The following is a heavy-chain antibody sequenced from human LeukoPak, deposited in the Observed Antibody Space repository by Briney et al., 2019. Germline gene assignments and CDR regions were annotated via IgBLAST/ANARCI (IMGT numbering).Heavy chain of an antibody. Sequence: GGSLRPSCAASGFTFSSYWMHWVRQAPGKGLVWVSRINSDESTINYADSVKGRFTISRDNAENTLYLQMNSLRGEDTAVYYCASGYSSDYGGNAYWGQGTLVTVSS. CDR1: GFTFSSYW. CDR3: ASGYSSDYGGNAY. D-gene: IGHD4-23*01. J-gene: IGHJ4*02. CDR2: INSDESTI. V-gene: IGHV3-74*01.